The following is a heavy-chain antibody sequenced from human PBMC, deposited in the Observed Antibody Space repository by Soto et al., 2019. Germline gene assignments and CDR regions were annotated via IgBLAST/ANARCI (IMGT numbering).Heavy chain of an antibody. V-gene: IGHV1-3*01. J-gene: IGHJ4*02. CDR1: GYTFTSYA. CDR3: ATDSSGYSYFDY. Sequence: ASVKVSCKASGYTFTSYAMHWVRQAPGQRFEWMGWINARNGNTKYSQMFQGRVTITRDTSASTAYMELSSLRSEDTAVYYCATDSSGYSYFDYWGQGTLVTVSS. D-gene: IGHD3-22*01. CDR2: INARNGNT.